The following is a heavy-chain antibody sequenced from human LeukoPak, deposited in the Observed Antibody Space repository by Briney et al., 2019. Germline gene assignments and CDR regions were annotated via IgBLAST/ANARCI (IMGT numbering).Heavy chain of an antibody. CDR1: GYSISSGYY. CDR3: ARGLLSGGNWFDP. CDR2: SYHSGST. D-gene: IGHD3-3*01. J-gene: IGHJ5*02. Sequence: SETLSLTCTVSGYSISSGYYWGWIRQPPGKGLEWIGSSYHSGSTYYNPSLNSRVTISVDTSKNQVSLKMSSVTAADTAVYYCARGLLSGGNWFDPWGQGTLVTVSS. V-gene: IGHV4-38-2*02.